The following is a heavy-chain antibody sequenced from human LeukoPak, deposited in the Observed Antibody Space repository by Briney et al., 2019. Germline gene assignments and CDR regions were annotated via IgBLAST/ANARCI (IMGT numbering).Heavy chain of an antibody. CDR1: GGSISSVY. Sequence: SETLSLTSTGSGGSISSVYWSWIRQPPGKGLEWIGYISNSGSTNYNPSLKSRVTISLDTSKNQFSLKLSSVTAADTAVYYCARCSSYDSSGYCDAVDIWGQGTMVAVSS. D-gene: IGHD3-22*01. CDR3: ARCSSYDSSGYCDAVDI. V-gene: IGHV4-59*01. CDR2: ISNSGST. J-gene: IGHJ3*02.